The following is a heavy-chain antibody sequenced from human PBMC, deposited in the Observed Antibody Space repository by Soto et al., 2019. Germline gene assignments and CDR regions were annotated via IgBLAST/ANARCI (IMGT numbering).Heavy chain of an antibody. Sequence: QVQLVQSGAEVKKPGASVKVSCKASGYTFTSYGISWVRQAPGQGLEWMGWISAYNGNTSYAQKLQGRVTMTTDTSTRTAYMELRSLRSDDPAVYCCEGDLSSGWFDPWCQGTMVTVSS. CDR2: ISAYNGNT. D-gene: IGHD2-15*01. CDR3: EGDLSSGWFDP. V-gene: IGHV1-18*04. J-gene: IGHJ5*02. CDR1: GYTFTSYG.